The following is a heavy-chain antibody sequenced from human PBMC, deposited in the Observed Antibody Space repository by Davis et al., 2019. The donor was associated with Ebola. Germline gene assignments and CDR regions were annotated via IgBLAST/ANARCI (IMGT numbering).Heavy chain of an antibody. CDR2: INHSGST. CDR3: ARGRRGDYGSYYYYGMDV. V-gene: IGHV4-34*01. D-gene: IGHD4-17*01. J-gene: IGHJ6*02. Sequence: MPSETLSLTCAVYGGSFSGYYWSWIRQPPGKGLEWIGEINHSGSTNYNPSLKSRVTISVDTSKNQFSLKLSSVTAADTAVYYCARGRRGDYGSYYYYGMDVWGQGTTVTVSS. CDR1: GGSFSGYY.